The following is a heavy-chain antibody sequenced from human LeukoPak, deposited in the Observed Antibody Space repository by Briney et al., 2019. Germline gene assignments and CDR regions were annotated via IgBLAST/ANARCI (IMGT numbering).Heavy chain of an antibody. J-gene: IGHJ3*02. D-gene: IGHD4-11*01. CDR2: INHSGST. V-gene: IGHV4-34*01. CDR1: GGSFSGYY. Sequence: SETLSLTCAVYGGSFSGYYWSWIRQPPGKGLEWIGEINHSGSTNYNPSLKSRVTISVDTSKNQFSLKLSSVTAADTAVYYCARGRVGYSNYVWSAFDIWGQGTMVTVSS. CDR3: ARGRVGYSNYVWSAFDI.